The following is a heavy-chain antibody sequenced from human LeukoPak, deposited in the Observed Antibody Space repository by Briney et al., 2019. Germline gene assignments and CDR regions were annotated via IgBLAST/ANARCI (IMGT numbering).Heavy chain of an antibody. CDR3: ARDLALGYCPSSSCSSPLFDY. Sequence: SETLSLTCTVSGGSISRYYWSWIRQPAGTGLEWIGRIHTTGGTRYNPSLKSRITMSLDASKNQFTLKLSSVTAADTAVYYCARDLALGYCPSSSCSSPLFDYWGQGTLVTVSS. CDR2: IHTTGGT. J-gene: IGHJ4*02. CDR1: GGSISRYY. D-gene: IGHD2-2*01. V-gene: IGHV4-4*07.